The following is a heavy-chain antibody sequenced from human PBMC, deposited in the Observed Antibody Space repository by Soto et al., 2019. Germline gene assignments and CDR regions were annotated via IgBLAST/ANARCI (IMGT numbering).Heavy chain of an antibody. J-gene: IGHJ6*02. CDR2: IVVGSGNT. Sequence: SVKVSCKASGFTFTSSAVQWVRQARGQRLEWIGWIVVGSGNTNYAQKFQERVTITRDMSTSTAYMELSSLRSEDTAVYYCAADKLGYCSSSSCYGYYYGMDVWGQGTTVTVS. CDR1: GFTFTSSA. V-gene: IGHV1-58*01. D-gene: IGHD2-2*01. CDR3: AADKLGYCSSSSCYGYYYGMDV.